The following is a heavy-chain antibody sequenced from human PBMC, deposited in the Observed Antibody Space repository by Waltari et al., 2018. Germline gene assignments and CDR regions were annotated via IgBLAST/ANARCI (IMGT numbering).Heavy chain of an antibody. V-gene: IGHV4-39*07. CDR3: ARWTAGYYFDY. Sequence: QLQLQESGPGLVKPSETLSLTCTVSGGSISSSSYYWGWIRQPPGKGLEWIGSIYYSGSTYYNPSHKSRVTISVDTSKNQFSMKLSSVTAADTAVYYCARWTAGYYFDYWGQGTLVTVSS. J-gene: IGHJ4*02. CDR1: GGSISSSSYY. D-gene: IGHD6-19*01. CDR2: IYYSGST.